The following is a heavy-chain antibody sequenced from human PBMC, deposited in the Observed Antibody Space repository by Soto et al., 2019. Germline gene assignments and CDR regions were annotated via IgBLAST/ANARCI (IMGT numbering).Heavy chain of an antibody. J-gene: IGHJ4*02. Sequence: ASVKVSCKASGGTFSSYTISWVRQAPGQGLEWMGIINPSGGSTSYAQKFQGRVTMTRDTSTSTVYMELSSLRSEDTAVYYCARAEYDFWSGELDYWGQGTLVTVSX. CDR1: GGTFSSYT. CDR3: ARAEYDFWSGELDY. V-gene: IGHV1-46*01. D-gene: IGHD3-3*01. CDR2: INPSGGST.